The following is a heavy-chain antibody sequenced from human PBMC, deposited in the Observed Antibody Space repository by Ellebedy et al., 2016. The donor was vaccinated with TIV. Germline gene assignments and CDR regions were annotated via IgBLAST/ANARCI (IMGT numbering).Heavy chain of an antibody. CDR1: GFTFSNYD. CDR2: LSDDGGEK. J-gene: IGHJ4*02. CDR3: PYSSGWYKIDY. Sequence: GESLKISCAASGFTFSNYDMHWVRQAPGKGLEWVAVLSDDGGEKYYADSVKGRFTISRDNSKNTLYLQMNSLRAEDTAVYYCPYSSGWYKIDYWGQGALVTVSS. D-gene: IGHD6-19*01. V-gene: IGHV3-30*04.